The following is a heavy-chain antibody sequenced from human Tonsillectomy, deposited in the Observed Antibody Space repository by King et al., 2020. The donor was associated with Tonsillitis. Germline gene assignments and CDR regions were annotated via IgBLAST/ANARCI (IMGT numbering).Heavy chain of an antibody. V-gene: IGHV4-38-2*01. J-gene: IGHJ3*02. CDR3: ARYSYGTTYAFDI. CDR1: GYSISSGYY. D-gene: IGHD5-18*01. CDR2: IYHSGST. Sequence: VQLQESGPGLVKPSETLSLTCAVSGYSISSGYYWGWIRQPPGKGLEWIGSIYHSGSTYYNPSLKSRVTISVDTSKNQFSLKLSSGTAADTAVYYCARYSYGTTYAFDIWGQGTMVTVSS.